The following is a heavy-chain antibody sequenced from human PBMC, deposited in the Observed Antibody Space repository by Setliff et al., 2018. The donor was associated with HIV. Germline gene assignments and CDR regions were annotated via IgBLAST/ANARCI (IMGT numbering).Heavy chain of an antibody. D-gene: IGHD3-10*01. V-gene: IGHV3-11*01. J-gene: IGHJ5*02. CDR1: GFTFSDYY. CDR3: ARVGETP. CDR2: ISSSGGTT. Sequence: PGGSLRLSCAASGFTFSDYYMNWIRQAPGKGLEWLSYISSSGGTTDCADSVKGRFTISRDNAENSLYLHMNSLRAEDTAVYYCARVGETPWGQGTLVTVS.